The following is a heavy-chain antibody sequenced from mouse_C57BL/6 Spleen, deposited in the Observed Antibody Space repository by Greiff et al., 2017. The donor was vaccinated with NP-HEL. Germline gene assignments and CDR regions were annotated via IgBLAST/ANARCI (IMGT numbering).Heavy chain of an antibody. CDR1: GYAFSSSW. CDR3: ARWGYGSSCDWYFDV. CDR2: IYPGDGDT. D-gene: IGHD1-1*01. J-gene: IGHJ1*03. Sequence: VQLQQSGPELVKPGASVKISCKASGYAFSSSWMNWVKQRPGKGLEWIGRIYPGDGDTNYKGKFKGKATLTADKSSSTAYMQLSSLTSEDSAVYFYARWGYGSSCDWYFDVWGTGTTVTVSS. V-gene: IGHV1-82*01.